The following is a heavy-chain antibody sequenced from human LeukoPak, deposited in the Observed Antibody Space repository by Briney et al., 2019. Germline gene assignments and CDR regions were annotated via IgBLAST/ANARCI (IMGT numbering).Heavy chain of an antibody. Sequence: GGSLRLSCAASGFTFSSYAMHWVRQAPGKGLGWVAVISYDGSNKYYADSVKGRFTISRDNSKNTLYLQMNSLRAEDTAVYYCARDRGPVSTWSGYSVGYWGQGTLVTVSS. CDR3: ARDRGPVSTWSGYSVGY. CDR1: GFTFSSYA. D-gene: IGHD3-3*01. V-gene: IGHV3-30-3*01. J-gene: IGHJ4*02. CDR2: ISYDGSNK.